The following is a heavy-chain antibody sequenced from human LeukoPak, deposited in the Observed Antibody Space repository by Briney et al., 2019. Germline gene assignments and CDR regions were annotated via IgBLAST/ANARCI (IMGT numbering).Heavy chain of an antibody. Sequence: GASVTVSCKASGYTFTGYYMHWVRQAPGQGLEWMGWVNPNSGGTNYEQKFQGRVTMTRDTSISTAYMELSRLRSDDTAVYYCARDGGPMVRGVSSYGMDVWGQGTTVTVSS. J-gene: IGHJ6*02. CDR2: VNPNSGGT. CDR3: ARDGGPMVRGVSSYGMDV. CDR1: GYTFTGYY. V-gene: IGHV1-2*02. D-gene: IGHD3-10*01.